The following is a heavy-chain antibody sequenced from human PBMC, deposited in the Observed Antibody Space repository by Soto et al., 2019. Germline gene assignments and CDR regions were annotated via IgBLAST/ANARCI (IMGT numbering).Heavy chain of an antibody. CDR1: GFTFSSYS. CDR3: ARIMTTVTSYAMDV. J-gene: IGHJ6*02. Sequence: GGSLRLSCAASGFTFSSYSMNWFRQAPGKGLEWVSSISSSSYYIYYADSVKGRFTISRDNAKNSLYLQMNSLRAEDTAVYYCARIMTTVTSYAMDVWGQGTTVTVSS. V-gene: IGHV3-21*01. CDR2: ISSSSYYI. D-gene: IGHD4-17*01.